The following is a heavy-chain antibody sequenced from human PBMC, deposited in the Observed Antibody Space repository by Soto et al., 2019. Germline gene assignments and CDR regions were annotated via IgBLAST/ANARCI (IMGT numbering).Heavy chain of an antibody. CDR1: GFTFSSYA. V-gene: IGHV3-23*01. Sequence: AGGSLRLSCAASGFTFSSYAMSWVRQAPGKGLEWVSGISGSGGSTYYADSVKGRFTISRDNSKKTLYLQMNSLRAEDTAVYYCAKAIFGVVIPPNGMDVWGQGTTVTVSS. D-gene: IGHD3-3*01. J-gene: IGHJ6*02. CDR3: AKAIFGVVIPPNGMDV. CDR2: ISGSGGST.